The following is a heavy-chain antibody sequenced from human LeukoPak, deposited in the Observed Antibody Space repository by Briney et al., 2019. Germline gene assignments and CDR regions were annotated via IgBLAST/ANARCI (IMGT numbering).Heavy chain of an antibody. CDR2: IRSKANNYAT. Sequence: QSGGSLKLSCVVSGFIFSGSAVHWVRQASGKGLEWVGRIRSKANNYATAYAASVKGRFTISRDDSKNTAYLQMNSLKTEDTAVYYCTGDNFDSSVKFDYWGQGTLVTVSS. J-gene: IGHJ4*02. CDR1: GFIFSGSA. CDR3: TGDNFDSSVKFDY. V-gene: IGHV3-73*01. D-gene: IGHD3-22*01.